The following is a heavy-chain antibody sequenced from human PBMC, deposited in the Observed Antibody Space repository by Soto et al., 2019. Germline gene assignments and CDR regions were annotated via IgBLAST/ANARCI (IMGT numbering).Heavy chain of an antibody. CDR1: AFTFSSYN. V-gene: IGHV3-48*01. CDR2: ISSSSSTI. J-gene: IGHJ3*02. CDR3: ARSEQWLVSAFDI. Sequence: EVQLVESGGGLVQPGGSLRLSCAASAFTFSSYNMNWVRQAPGKGLEWVSYISSSSSTIYYADCVKGRFTSSRDNAKNSLYLQMNSLRAEDKAVYYCARSEQWLVSAFDIWGQGTMVTVSS. D-gene: IGHD6-19*01.